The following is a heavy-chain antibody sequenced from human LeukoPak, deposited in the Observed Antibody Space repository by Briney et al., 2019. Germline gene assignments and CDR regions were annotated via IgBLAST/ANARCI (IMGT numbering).Heavy chain of an antibody. Sequence: GGSLRLSCAASGYTFSSSWMTWVRQAPGKGLEWVAHINEDGSDKYYVDSVTGRFSISRDNTKNSLYLQMSSLRAEDTAVYYCATWSNAWEFDYWGQGTLVSVSS. CDR2: INEDGSDK. J-gene: IGHJ4*02. CDR1: GYTFSSSW. D-gene: IGHD1-26*01. CDR3: ATWSNAWEFDY. V-gene: IGHV3-7*05.